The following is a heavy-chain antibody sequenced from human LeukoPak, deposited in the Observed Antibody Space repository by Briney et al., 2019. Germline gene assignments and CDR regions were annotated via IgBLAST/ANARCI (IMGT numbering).Heavy chain of an antibody. CDR3: ARDYYYGSGSYVATYFDY. V-gene: IGHV3-30*02. CDR2: IRYDGSNK. J-gene: IGHJ4*02. Sequence: GGSLRLSCAASGFTFSSYGLHWVRQAPGKGLQWVAFIRYDGSNKYYADSVKGRFTISRDNSKNTLYLQMNSLRAEDTAVYYCARDYYYGSGSYVATYFDYWGQGTLVTVSS. CDR1: GFTFSSYG. D-gene: IGHD3-10*01.